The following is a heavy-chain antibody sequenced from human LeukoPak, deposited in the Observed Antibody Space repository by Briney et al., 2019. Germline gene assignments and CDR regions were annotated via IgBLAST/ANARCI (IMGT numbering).Heavy chain of an antibody. CDR3: ARERREFFDY. J-gene: IGHJ4*02. CDR2: INPNSGGT. Sequence: ASVKVSCKASGYTFTDYYVHWVRQAPGQGLEWMGWINPNSGGTKYAQNFQGRVTMTRDTSISTAYMELSRLRSDDTAVYYCARERREFFDYWGQGTLVTVSS. CDR1: GYTFTDYY. D-gene: IGHD3-10*01. V-gene: IGHV1-2*02.